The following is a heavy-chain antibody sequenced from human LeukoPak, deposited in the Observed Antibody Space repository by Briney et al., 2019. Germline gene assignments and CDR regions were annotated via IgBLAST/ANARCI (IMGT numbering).Heavy chain of an antibody. CDR3: ARDRWELRGFDY. Sequence: SETLSLTCTVSGGSISSYYWSWIRQPPGKGLEWIGYIYYSGSTNYNPSLKSRVTISVDTSKNQFSLKLSSVTAADTAVYYCARDRWELRGFDYWGQGTLVTVSS. CDR1: GGSISSYY. CDR2: IYYSGST. J-gene: IGHJ4*02. D-gene: IGHD1-26*01. V-gene: IGHV4-59*01.